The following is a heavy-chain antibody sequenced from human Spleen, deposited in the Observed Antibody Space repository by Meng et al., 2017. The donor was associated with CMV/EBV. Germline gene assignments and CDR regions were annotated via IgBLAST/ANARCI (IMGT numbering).Heavy chain of an antibody. D-gene: IGHD3-3*01. CDR2: INGDGSTT. J-gene: IGHJ4*02. CDR3: TSVINFHDFWNGQIYYVDY. Sequence: GGSLRLSCAASGFTFSGYWMHWVRQAPGKGLVWVARINGDGSTTTYADSVKGRFTISRDNAKNTLYLQMNSLRAEDTAVYYCTSVINFHDFWNGQIYYVDYWGQGTLVTVSS. V-gene: IGHV3-74*01. CDR1: GFTFSGYW.